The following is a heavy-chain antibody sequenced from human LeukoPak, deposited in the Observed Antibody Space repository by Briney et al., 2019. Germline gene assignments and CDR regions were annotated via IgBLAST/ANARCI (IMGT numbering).Heavy chain of an antibody. Sequence: GGSLGLSCAASGFTFSSHWMHWVRQVPGKGLVWVSRISRDGRSTAYADSVKGRFTISRDNAKNTLYLQMNSLRAEDTAVYYCTSDTVDTALGIDYWGQGTLVTVSS. D-gene: IGHD5-18*01. CDR3: TSDTVDTALGIDY. V-gene: IGHV3-74*01. CDR1: GFTFSSHW. J-gene: IGHJ4*02. CDR2: ISRDGRST.